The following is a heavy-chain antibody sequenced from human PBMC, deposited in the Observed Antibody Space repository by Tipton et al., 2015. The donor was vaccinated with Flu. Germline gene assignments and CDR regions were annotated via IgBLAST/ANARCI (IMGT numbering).Heavy chain of an antibody. V-gene: IGHV3-9*01. CDR3: ARAWTTYDYLDY. D-gene: IGHD1-14*01. Sequence: SLRLSCTASGFTFEDFAMHWVRQAPGKGLEWVSGISWNGRTLDYADSVKGRFTISRDNSKNTLYLQMNSLRPEDTAVYYCARAWTTYDYLDYWGQGALVTASS. CDR1: GFTFEDFA. CDR2: ISWNGRTL. J-gene: IGHJ4*02.